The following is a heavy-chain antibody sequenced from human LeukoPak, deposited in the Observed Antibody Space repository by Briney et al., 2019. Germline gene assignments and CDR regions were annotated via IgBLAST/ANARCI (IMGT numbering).Heavy chain of an antibody. CDR1: GGSISSYY. J-gene: IGHJ4*02. CDR2: IYYSGST. V-gene: IGHV4-59*01. Sequence: SETLSLTCTVSGGSISSYYWSWIRQPPGKGLEWIGYIYYSGSTNYNPSLKSRVTISVDTSKNQFSLKLSSVTAADTAVYYCARGVAYSSSWYWHYFDYWGQGTLVTVSS. D-gene: IGHD6-13*01. CDR3: ARGVAYSSSWYWHYFDY.